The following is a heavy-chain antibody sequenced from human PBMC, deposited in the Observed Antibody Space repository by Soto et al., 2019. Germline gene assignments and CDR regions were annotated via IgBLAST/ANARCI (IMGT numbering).Heavy chain of an antibody. Sequence: QVQLVESGGALVQPGRSLRLSCAASGFTFSSYGRHWVRQAPGKGLEWVTVISYDGNVAYYADSVKGRFTISRDNSKNTLYLQMNSLRTEDTAMYYCAKEGPITNWYFDYWGQGTLVTVSS. CDR3: AKEGPITNWYFDY. V-gene: IGHV3-30*18. D-gene: IGHD1-1*01. CDR1: GFTFSSYG. J-gene: IGHJ4*02. CDR2: ISYDGNVA.